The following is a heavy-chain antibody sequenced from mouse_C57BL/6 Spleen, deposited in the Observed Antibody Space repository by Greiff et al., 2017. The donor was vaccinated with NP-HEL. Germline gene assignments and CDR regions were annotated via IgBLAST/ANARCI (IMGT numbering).Heavy chain of an antibody. D-gene: IGHD2-13*01. Sequence: VKLQQSGAELMKPGASVKLSCKATGYTFTGYWIEWVKQRPGHGLEWIGEILPGSGSTNYNEKFKGKATFTADTSSNTAYMQLSSLTTEDSAIYYGASYYYGDGGYYYAMDYWGQGTSVTVSS. CDR1: GYTFTGYW. CDR2: ILPGSGST. CDR3: ASYYYGDGGYYYAMDY. V-gene: IGHV1-9*01. J-gene: IGHJ4*01.